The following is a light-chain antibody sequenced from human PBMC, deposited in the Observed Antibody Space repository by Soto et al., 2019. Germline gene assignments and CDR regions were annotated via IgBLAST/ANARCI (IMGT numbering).Light chain of an antibody. CDR1: SSNIRANYD. CDR2: GNT. CDR3: LAYHSTLSASYV. V-gene: IGLV1-40*01. J-gene: IGLJ1*01. Sequence: QSLLTQPPSVAGAPGQRVTISCTGSSSNIRANYDVHWYQHRPGTAPKLLIFGNTNRPSGVPDRFSCSKSGTPPSLAITGLQAEAEAHYYCLAYHSTLSASYVVGTGTKVTVL.